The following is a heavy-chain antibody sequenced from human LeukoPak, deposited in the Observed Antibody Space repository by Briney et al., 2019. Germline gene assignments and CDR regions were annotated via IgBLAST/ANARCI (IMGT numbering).Heavy chain of an antibody. D-gene: IGHD2-2*01. CDR3: ASSKSVVVPAATHFDS. Sequence: PGGSLRLSCAASGFTFTTYSMNWVRQAPGKGLEWVSSISSSSTYIYYADSVKGRFTISRDNAKNSLYLQMNSLRAEDTAVYYCASSKSVVVPAATHFDSWGQGTLVTVSS. J-gene: IGHJ5*01. CDR2: ISSSSTYI. CDR1: GFTFTTYS. V-gene: IGHV3-21*01.